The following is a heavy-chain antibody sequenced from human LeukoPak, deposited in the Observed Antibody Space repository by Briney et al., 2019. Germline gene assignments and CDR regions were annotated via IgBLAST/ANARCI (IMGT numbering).Heavy chain of an antibody. CDR1: GYTFTGYY. CDR3: ARGRYYYDSSVSAAREINWFDP. J-gene: IGHJ5*02. V-gene: IGHV1-2*06. CDR2: INPNSGGT. Sequence: ASVKVSCKASGYTFTGYYMHWVRQAPGQGLEWMGRINPNSGGTNYAQKFQGRVTMTRDTSISTACMELSRLRSDDTAVYYCARGRYYYDSSVSAAREINWFDPWGQGTLVTVSS. D-gene: IGHD3-22*01.